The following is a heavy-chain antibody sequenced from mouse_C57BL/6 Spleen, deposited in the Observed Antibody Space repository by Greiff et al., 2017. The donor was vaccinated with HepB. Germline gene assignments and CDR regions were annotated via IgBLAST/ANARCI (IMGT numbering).Heavy chain of an antibody. J-gene: IGHJ1*03. Sequence: QVQLQQSGAELVRPGTSVKVSCKASGYAFTNYLIEWVKQRPGQGLEWIGVINPGSGGTNYNEKFKGKATLTADKSSSTAYMQLSSLTAEDSAVYFCAKPIYYGYDDWYFDVWGTGTTVTVSS. V-gene: IGHV1-54*01. D-gene: IGHD2-2*01. CDR3: AKPIYYGYDDWYFDV. CDR1: GYAFTNYL. CDR2: INPGSGGT.